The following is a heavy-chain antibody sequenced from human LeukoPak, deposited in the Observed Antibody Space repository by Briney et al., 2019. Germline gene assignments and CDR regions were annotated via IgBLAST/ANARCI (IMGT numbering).Heavy chain of an antibody. D-gene: IGHD1-26*01. V-gene: IGHV4-59*01. CDR1: GGPISSYY. CDR3: ARFVGATTDDAFDI. Sequence: PSETLSLTCTVSGGPISSYYWSWIRQPPGKGLEWIGYIYYSGSTNYNPSLKSRVTISVDTSKNQFSLKLSSVTAADTAVYYCARFVGATTDDAFDIWGQGTMVTVSS. J-gene: IGHJ3*02. CDR2: IYYSGST.